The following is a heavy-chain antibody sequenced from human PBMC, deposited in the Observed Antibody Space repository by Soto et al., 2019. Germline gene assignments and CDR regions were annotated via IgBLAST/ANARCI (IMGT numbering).Heavy chain of an antibody. J-gene: IGHJ5*02. CDR2: ISAYNGNT. CDR1: GSTFTSYG. Sequence: QVQLVQSGAEVKKPGASVKVSCKASGSTFTSYGISWVRQSPGHGLEWMGWISAYNGNTNYAQKLQGRVTMTTDTSTSTAYMELRSLRSNDTAVYYCARALRGWDGNWFDPWGQGTLVTVSS. CDR3: ARALRGWDGNWFDP. V-gene: IGHV1-18*01. D-gene: IGHD6-19*01.